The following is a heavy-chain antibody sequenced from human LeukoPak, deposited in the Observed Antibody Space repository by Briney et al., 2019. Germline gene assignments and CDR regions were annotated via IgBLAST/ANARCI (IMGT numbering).Heavy chain of an antibody. V-gene: IGHV4-59*01. CDR3: ARGPYSSSWYQKSNWFDP. CDR2: IYYSGST. CDR1: GGSISSYY. J-gene: IGHJ5*02. D-gene: IGHD6-13*01. Sequence: SETLSLTCTVSGGSISSYYWSWIRQPPGKGLEWIGYIYYSGSTNYNPSLKSRVTISVDTSKNQFSLKLSSVTAADTAVYYCARGPYSSSWYQKSNWFDPWGQGTLVTVSS.